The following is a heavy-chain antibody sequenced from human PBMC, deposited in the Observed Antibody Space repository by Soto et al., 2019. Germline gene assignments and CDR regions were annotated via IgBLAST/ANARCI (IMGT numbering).Heavy chain of an antibody. CDR3: ARDDPRYTSLDY. J-gene: IGHJ4*02. CDR2: IYHSGST. V-gene: IGHV4-30-2*05. CDR1: GGSISSGGYS. D-gene: IGHD1-1*01. Sequence: SETLSLTCAVSGGSISSGGYSWSWIRQPPGKGLEWIGYIYHSGSTYYNPSLKSRVTISVDTSKNQFSLKLSSVTAADTAVYYCARDDPRYTSLDYWGQGTLVTVSS.